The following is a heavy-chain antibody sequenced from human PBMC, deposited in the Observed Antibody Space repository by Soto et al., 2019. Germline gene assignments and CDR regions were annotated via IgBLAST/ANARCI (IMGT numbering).Heavy chain of an antibody. CDR2: IIPIFGTA. CDR1: GGTFSSYA. D-gene: IGHD6-13*01. CDR3: ARDSPHSSSWTYYFDY. J-gene: IGHJ4*02. Sequence: SVKVSCKASGGTFSSYAISWVRQAPGQGLEWMGGIIPIFGTANYAQKFQGRVTITADKSTSTAYMELSSLRSEDTAVYYCARDSPHSSSWTYYFDYWGQGTLVTVSS. V-gene: IGHV1-69*06.